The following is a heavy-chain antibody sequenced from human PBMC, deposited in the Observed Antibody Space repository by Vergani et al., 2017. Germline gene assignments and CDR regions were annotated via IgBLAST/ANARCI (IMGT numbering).Heavy chain of an antibody. CDR1: GFTFSSYS. CDR2: ISSSSRTI. Sequence: EVQLVESGGGLVQPGGSLRLSCAASGFTFSSYSMNWVRQAPGKGLEWVSYISSSSRTIYYADSVKGRFTISRDNAKNSLYLQMNSRRAEDTAVYYCARDSQVREVAALYYYYYYGMDVWGQGTTVTVSS. D-gene: IGHD2-15*01. V-gene: IGHV3-48*01. J-gene: IGHJ6*02. CDR3: ARDSQVREVAALYYYYYYGMDV.